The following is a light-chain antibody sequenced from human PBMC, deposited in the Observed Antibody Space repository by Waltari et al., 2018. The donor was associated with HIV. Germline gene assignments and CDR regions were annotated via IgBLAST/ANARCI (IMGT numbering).Light chain of an antibody. Sequence: EVVLTQSPGTLSLSPGERATLSCRASQRLNRNYLAWYQQKPGQAPRILIYGTSTRATGIPDRFSGSGSGTDFALTISRLEPEDFAVYFCHQYETSPLTFGGGTRVEV. J-gene: IGKJ4*01. CDR1: QRLNRNY. V-gene: IGKV3-20*01. CDR3: HQYETSPLT. CDR2: GTS.